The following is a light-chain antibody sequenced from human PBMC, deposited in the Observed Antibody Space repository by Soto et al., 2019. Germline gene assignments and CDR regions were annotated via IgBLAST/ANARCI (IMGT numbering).Light chain of an antibody. CDR2: GAS. V-gene: IGKV3D-20*02. CDR1: QSVSSSY. J-gene: IGKJ1*01. CDR3: QQRGNRPPWT. Sequence: EVVLTQSPGTLSLSAGERATLSCRASQSVSSSYLAWYQQKPGQAPRLLIYGASTRATGIPARFSGSGSGTDFTLTISSLEPEDFAVYYCQQRGNRPPWTFGQGTKVDI.